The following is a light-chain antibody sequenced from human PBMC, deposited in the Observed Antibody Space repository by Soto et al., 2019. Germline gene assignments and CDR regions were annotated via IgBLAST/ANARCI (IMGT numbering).Light chain of an antibody. CDR1: QNGLYSSNNKNY. CDR2: WAS. CDR3: QQYYSIPLT. V-gene: IGKV4-1*01. J-gene: IGKJ3*01. Sequence: DIVMTQSPDSLAVSLGERATINCRSSQNGLYSSNNKNYLAWYQQKPGQPPKLLIYWASTRELGVPDRFSGSGSGTDFTLTISSLQAEDVAVYYCQQYYSIPLTFGPGTKVDI.